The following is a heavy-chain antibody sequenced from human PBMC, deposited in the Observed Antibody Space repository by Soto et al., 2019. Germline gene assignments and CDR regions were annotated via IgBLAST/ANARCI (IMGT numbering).Heavy chain of an antibody. Sequence: TIFGLAVGSVINYRGWIRQSPGKGLEWIASLYYSGTTYYNAPLRSRVITSVDTSRNQFFLNLTSVTAADTAVYYCGRQATLSSEICFDHRGQGIL. J-gene: IGHJ5*01. CDR1: GLAVGSVINY. D-gene: IGHD5-12*01. CDR2: LYYSGTT. CDR3: GRQATLSSEICFDH. V-gene: IGHV4-39*01.